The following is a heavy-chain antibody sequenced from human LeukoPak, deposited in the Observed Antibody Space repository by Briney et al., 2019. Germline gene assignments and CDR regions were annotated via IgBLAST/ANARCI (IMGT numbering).Heavy chain of an antibody. CDR2: IYSGGST. D-gene: IGHD4-17*01. Sequence: GGSLRLSCAASGFTVSSNYMSWVRQAPGKGLEWVSVIYSGGSTYYADFVKGRFTISRDNSKNTLYLQMNSLRAEDTAVYYCARDKGNTVTTNWYFDLWGRDTLVTVSS. J-gene: IGHJ2*01. V-gene: IGHV3-53*01. CDR1: GFTVSSNY. CDR3: ARDKGNTVTTNWYFDL.